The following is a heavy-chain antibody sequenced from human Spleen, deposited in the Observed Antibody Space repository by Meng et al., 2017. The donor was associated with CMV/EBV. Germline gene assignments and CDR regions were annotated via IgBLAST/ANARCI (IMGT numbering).Heavy chain of an antibody. J-gene: IGHJ4*02. Sequence: YALTSYCIVWLRQMHEKGHKSMGNIYTGDSYSTYRPSSQAQVSISVDKSTNTAYLQWSSLKASDTAIDYWARRGFQQLERAHEDYCDYWGQGTLVTVSS. D-gene: IGHD6-13*01. CDR3: ARRGFQQLERAHEDYCDY. V-gene: IGHV5-51*06. CDR2: IYTGDSYS. CDR1: YALTSYC.